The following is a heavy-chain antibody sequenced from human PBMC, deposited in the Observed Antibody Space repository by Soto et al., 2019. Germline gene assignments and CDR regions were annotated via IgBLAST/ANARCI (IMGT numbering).Heavy chain of an antibody. CDR1: GFTFRSYG. D-gene: IGHD3-3*01. Sequence: EVLLLESGGGLAQPGGSLRLSCAASGFTFRSYGMHWVRQPPGGGLEWVATISGSGTNMYHAPSVEGRFTISRDNSQNTLLLQMNSLRVEDAARYYCAKDGFGGAIDYWGQGTLVTVSS. V-gene: IGHV3-23*01. CDR3: AKDGFGGAIDY. J-gene: IGHJ4*02. CDR2: ISGSGTNM.